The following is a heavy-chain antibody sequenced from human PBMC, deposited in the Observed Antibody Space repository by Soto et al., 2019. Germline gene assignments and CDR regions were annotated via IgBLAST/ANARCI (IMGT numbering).Heavy chain of an antibody. J-gene: IGHJ4*02. V-gene: IGHV1-3*01. CDR3: ARVFKQQPVFDY. Sequence: ASVKVSCKASGYTFISYSMHWVRQAPGQRLEWMGWINAGNGNTKYSQKFQGRVTITRDTSASTAYMELSSLRSEDTAVYYCARVFKQQPVFDYWGQGTLVTVSS. CDR2: INAGNGNT. D-gene: IGHD6-13*01. CDR1: GYTFISYS.